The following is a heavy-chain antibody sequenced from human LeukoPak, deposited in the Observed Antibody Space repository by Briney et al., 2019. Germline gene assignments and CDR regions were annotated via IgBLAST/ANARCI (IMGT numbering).Heavy chain of an antibody. CDR1: GYTFTSYY. J-gene: IGHJ4*02. D-gene: IGHD3-22*01. Sequence: ASVKVSCKASGYTFTSYYMHWVRQAPGQGLEWMGINNPSGGSTSYAQKFQVRVTMTRDTSTSTVYMELSSLRSEDTAVYYCARGGYYDSSGFHTKDYWGQGTLVTVSS. CDR2: NNPSGGST. V-gene: IGHV1-46*01. CDR3: ARGGYYDSSGFHTKDY.